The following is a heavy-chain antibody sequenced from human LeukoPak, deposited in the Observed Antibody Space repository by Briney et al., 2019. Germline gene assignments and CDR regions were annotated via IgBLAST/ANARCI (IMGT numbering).Heavy chain of an antibody. CDR3: ARETAITIFGVVIIPYYYYMDV. Sequence: PSETLSLTCTVSGGSICSYYWSWIRQPPGKGLEWIGYIYYSGSTNYNPSLKSRVTISVDTSKNQFSLKLSSVAAADTAVYYCARETAITIFGVVIIPYYYYMDVWGKGTTVTVSS. V-gene: IGHV4-59*01. D-gene: IGHD3-3*01. J-gene: IGHJ6*03. CDR1: GGSICSYY. CDR2: IYYSGST.